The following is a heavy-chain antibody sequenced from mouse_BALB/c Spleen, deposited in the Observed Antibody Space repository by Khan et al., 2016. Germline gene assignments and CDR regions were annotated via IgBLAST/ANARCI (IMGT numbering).Heavy chain of an antibody. CDR2: IWAGGGT. V-gene: IGHV2-9*02. D-gene: IGHD4-1*01. J-gene: IGHJ3*01. CDR3: VSDLGWFAY. Sequence: QVQLQQSGPVLVASSQSLSIPCTVSGFSLPPYGIHWVRQPPGKGLEWLGVIWAGGGTTYDSALMSRLSINKDNSNRPDFLKMNSLQTDDIAMYYCVSDLGWFAYWGQGTLVTVSA. CDR1: GFSLPPYG.